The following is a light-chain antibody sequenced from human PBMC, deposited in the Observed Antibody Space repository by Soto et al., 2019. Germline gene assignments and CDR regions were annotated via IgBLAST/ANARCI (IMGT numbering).Light chain of an antibody. CDR3: LQDYKYPWT. CDR2: SAS. CDR1: QGIRDD. J-gene: IGKJ1*01. V-gene: IGKV1-6*01. Sequence: IQMTQSPSSLSASVGDRVTITCRASQGIRDDLGWFQQKPGKAPKLLIYSASRLQSGVASRFSGSGSGTDFTLTISSLQPEDFATYFCLQDYKYPWTFGQGTKVDIK.